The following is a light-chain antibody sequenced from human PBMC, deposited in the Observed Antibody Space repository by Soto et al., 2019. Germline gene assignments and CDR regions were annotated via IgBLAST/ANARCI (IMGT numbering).Light chain of an antibody. J-gene: IGLJ2*01. CDR3: GTLDSSLSVVV. V-gene: IGLV1-51*02. Sequence: QSVLTQPPSVSAAPGQTVTISCSGSSSNIGNNYVSWYQQLPGTAPKLLIYENNKRPSGIPDRVSGSKSGTSATLGITGLLTGDEADYYCGTLDSSLSVVVIGGGTKLTVL. CDR2: ENN. CDR1: SSNIGNNY.